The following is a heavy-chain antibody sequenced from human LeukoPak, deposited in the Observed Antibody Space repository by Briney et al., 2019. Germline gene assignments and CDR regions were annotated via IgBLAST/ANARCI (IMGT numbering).Heavy chain of an antibody. CDR3: ARERQDTIVHSGAFDI. Sequence: PGGSLRLSCAASGFTFSTYFMHWVRQAPRKGLEWVAVIASDGSHTFYVESVKGRFTISRDNSKNTLYLQMNSLRAEDTAVYFCARERQDTIVHSGAFDIWGQGTMVTVSS. CDR1: GFTFSTYF. CDR2: IASDGSHT. D-gene: IGHD3-10*01. J-gene: IGHJ3*02. V-gene: IGHV3-30-3*01.